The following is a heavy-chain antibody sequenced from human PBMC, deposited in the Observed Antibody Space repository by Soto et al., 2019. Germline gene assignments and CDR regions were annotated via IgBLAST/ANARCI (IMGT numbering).Heavy chain of an antibody. V-gene: IGHV1-2*02. D-gene: IGHD3-3*01. CDR2: INPNSGGT. J-gene: IGHJ5*02. CDR1: GYTFTGYY. CDR3: ARDFFHDFWSGYIPYNWFDP. Sequence: ASVKVSCKASGYTFTGYYMHWVRQAPGQGLEWMGWINPNSGGTNYAQKFQGRVTMTRDTPISTAYMELSRLRSDDTAVYYCARDFFHDFWSGYIPYNWFDPWGQGTLVTVSS.